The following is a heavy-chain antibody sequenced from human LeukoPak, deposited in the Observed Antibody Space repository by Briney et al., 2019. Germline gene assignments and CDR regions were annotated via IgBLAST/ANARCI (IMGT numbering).Heavy chain of an antibody. CDR2: INHSGST. J-gene: IGHJ4*02. CDR3: ARGRRVLLRSFFDY. D-gene: IGHD3-10*01. V-gene: IGHV4-34*01. Sequence: SETLSLTCAVYGGSFSGYYWSWIRQPPGKGLEWIGEINHSGSTNYNPSLKSRVTISVDTSKNQFSLKLSSVTAADTAVYYCARGRRVLLRSFFDYWGQGTLVNVSS. CDR1: GGSFSGYY.